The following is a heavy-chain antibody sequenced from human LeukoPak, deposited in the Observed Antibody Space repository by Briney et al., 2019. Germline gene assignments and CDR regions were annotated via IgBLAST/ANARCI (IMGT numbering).Heavy chain of an antibody. Sequence: PGGSLRLSCAASGFTFSSNWMGWVRQAPGKGLEWVANINEAGNEKYYGDSVTGRFTIARDNANKLLDLQMNSLRGDDSAVYYCVRVDGSLIGRDWGQGTMVTVSS. CDR1: GFTFSSNW. V-gene: IGHV3-7*01. CDR3: VRVDGSLIGRD. CDR2: INEAGNEK. J-gene: IGHJ3*01. D-gene: IGHD2/OR15-2a*01.